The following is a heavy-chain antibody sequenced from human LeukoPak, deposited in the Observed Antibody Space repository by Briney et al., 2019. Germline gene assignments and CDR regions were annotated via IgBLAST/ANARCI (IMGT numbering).Heavy chain of an antibody. Sequence: GGSLRLSCAASGFTFSSYGMNWVRQAPGKGLEWVANIKQDGSEKYYVDSVKGRFTISRDNARNSLYLQMNSLRVEDTAVYYCARESTEERPGCWGQGTLVTVSS. D-gene: IGHD1-1*01. CDR1: GFTFSSYG. V-gene: IGHV3-7*01. CDR2: IKQDGSEK. CDR3: ARESTEERPGC. J-gene: IGHJ4*02.